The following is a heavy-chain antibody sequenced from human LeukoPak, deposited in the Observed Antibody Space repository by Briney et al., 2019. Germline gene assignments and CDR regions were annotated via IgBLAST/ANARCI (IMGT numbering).Heavy chain of an antibody. J-gene: IGHJ4*02. CDR3: ARSHFWSGYYFSRYFDY. D-gene: IGHD3-3*02. Sequence: PGGSLRLSCGVSGFTFNSYSMNWVRQAPGKGLEWVTSIIGSGTEMFYADSVKGRFTISRDNAKNSLYLQMNSLRAEDTAVYYCARSHFWSGYYFSRYFDYWGQGTLVTVSS. V-gene: IGHV3-21*01. CDR2: IIGSGTEM. CDR1: GFTFNSYS.